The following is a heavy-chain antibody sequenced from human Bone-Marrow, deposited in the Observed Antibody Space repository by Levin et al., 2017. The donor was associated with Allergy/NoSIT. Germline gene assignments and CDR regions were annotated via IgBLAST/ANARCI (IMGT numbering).Heavy chain of an antibody. CDR3: VKDWEEDNYVYKFDY. J-gene: IGHJ4*02. CDR1: GFTFSDFG. V-gene: IGHV3-30*18. D-gene: IGHD3-16*01. CDR2: ITFEGSNQ. Sequence: GGSLRLSCAASGFTFSDFGMHWVRQAPGKGLEWVAVITFEGSNQYYVDSVKGRFTISRDNSKNTLYLQMDSLRPEDSAVYYCVKDWEEDNYVYKFDYWGLGTLDSVSS.